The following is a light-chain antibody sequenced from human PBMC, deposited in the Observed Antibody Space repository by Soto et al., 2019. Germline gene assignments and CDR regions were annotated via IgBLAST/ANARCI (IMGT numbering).Light chain of an antibody. CDR1: SSDVGSYNP. V-gene: IGLV2-23*02. CDR3: CSYAGTSTPYV. J-gene: IGLJ1*01. CDR2: EVS. Sequence: QSGLTQPSSVSGSPGQSITISCTGTSSDVGSYNPVSWYQQHPGKAPKLMIYEVSKRPSGVSNRFSGSKSGNTASLTISGLQAEDEADYYCCSYAGTSTPYVFGTGTKVTVL.